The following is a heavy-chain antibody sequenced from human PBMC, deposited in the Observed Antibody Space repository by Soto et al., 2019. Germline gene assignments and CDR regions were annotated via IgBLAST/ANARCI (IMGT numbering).Heavy chain of an antibody. CDR1: GFILRDYY. V-gene: IGHV3-11*06. CDR3: ARLTVTPNYAMDV. Sequence: GGSLRLSCAASGFILRDYYMTWIRQAPGKGLDYISYISSGGTYISYADSVKGRFTISRDNAKNSLFLQLNSLRAEDTGVYFCARLTVTPNYAMDVWGQGTTVTVSS. CDR2: ISSGGTYI. D-gene: IGHD4-17*01. J-gene: IGHJ6*02.